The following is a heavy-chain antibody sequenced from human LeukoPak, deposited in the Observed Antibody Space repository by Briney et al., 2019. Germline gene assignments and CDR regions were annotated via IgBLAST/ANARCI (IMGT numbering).Heavy chain of an antibody. D-gene: IGHD3-3*01. J-gene: IGHJ5*02. CDR1: GVSISSGSYY. V-gene: IGHV4-61*02. CDR2: IYTSGST. CDR3: ARTRFLEWSNNGINWFDP. Sequence: SETLSLTCTVSGVSISSGSYYWSWIRQPAGKGLEWIGRIYTSGSTNYNPSLKSRVTISVDTSKNQFSLKLSSVTAADTAVYYCARTRFLEWSNNGINWFDPWGQGTLVTVSS.